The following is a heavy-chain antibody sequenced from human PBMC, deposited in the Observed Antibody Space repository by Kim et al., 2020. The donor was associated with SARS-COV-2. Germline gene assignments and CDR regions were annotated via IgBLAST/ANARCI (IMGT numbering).Heavy chain of an antibody. V-gene: IGHV1-24*01. CDR3: ATLRIAAAGTWVYFDY. D-gene: IGHD6-13*01. Sequence: ASVKVSCKVSGYTLTELSMHWVRQAPGKGLEWMGGFDPEDGETIYAQKFQGRVTMTEDTSTDTAYMELSSLRSEDTAVYYCATLRIAAAGTWVYFDYWGQGTLVTVSS. CDR1: GYTLTELS. CDR2: FDPEDGET. J-gene: IGHJ4*02.